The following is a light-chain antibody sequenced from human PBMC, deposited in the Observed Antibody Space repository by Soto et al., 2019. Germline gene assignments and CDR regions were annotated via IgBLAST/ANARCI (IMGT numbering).Light chain of an antibody. V-gene: IGKV3-20*01. J-gene: IGKJ5*01. CDR1: PRVSND. CDR3: QQYGSSPSIT. Sequence: EIVMTPSPATLSVSAGERATLSCRASPRVSNDFAWYQQKPHQAPTLLIYGASSRATGIPDRFSGSGSGTDFTLTISRLEPEDFAVYYCQQYGSSPSITFGQGTRRDIK. CDR2: GAS.